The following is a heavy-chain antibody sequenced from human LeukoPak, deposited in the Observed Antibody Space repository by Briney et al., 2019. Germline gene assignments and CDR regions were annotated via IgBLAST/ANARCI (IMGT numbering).Heavy chain of an antibody. V-gene: IGHV4-39*07. Sequence: SETLSLTCSVSGGSISRSSYYWGWIRQPPGKGLEWIGSIYYSGSTYYNPSLKSRVTISVDTSKTQFSLKVSSVTAADTAVYYCARTPDYYYYYMDVWGKGTTVTVSS. CDR3: ARTPDYYYYYMDV. CDR2: IYYSGST. J-gene: IGHJ6*03. D-gene: IGHD2-15*01. CDR1: GGSISRSSYY.